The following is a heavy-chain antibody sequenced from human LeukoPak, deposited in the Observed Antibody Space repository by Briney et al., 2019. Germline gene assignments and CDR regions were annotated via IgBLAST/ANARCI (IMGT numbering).Heavy chain of an antibody. Sequence: GGSLRLSCAASGFTFSSYGMHWVRQAPGKGVEGVAFIRFDGRKIYYADSVKGRFTISRDNSKKTLYLQMNRLRAEDTAVYYCAKAVGYSSSYLGYWGQGTLVTVSS. CDR3: AKAVGYSSSYLGY. J-gene: IGHJ4*02. V-gene: IGHV3-30*02. D-gene: IGHD6-13*01. CDR1: GFTFSSYG. CDR2: IRFDGRKI.